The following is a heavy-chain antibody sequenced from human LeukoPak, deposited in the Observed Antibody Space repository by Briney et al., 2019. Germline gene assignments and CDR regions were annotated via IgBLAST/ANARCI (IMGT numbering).Heavy chain of an antibody. CDR2: ISGSGGST. J-gene: IGHJ4*02. V-gene: IGHV3-23*01. Sequence: GGSLRLSCAASGFTFSSYARSWVRQAPGKGLEWVSAISGSGGSTYYADSVKGRFTISRDNSKNTLYLQMNSLRAEDTAVYYCASSHTIFGVVPSYDYWGQGTLVTVSS. D-gene: IGHD3-3*01. CDR3: ASSHTIFGVVPSYDY. CDR1: GFTFSSYA.